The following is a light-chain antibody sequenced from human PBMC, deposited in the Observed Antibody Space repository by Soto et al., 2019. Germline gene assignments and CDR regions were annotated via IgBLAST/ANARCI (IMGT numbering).Light chain of an antibody. CDR2: GNG. CDR3: QSYDSSLSGSEV. CDR1: SSNIGAGHD. V-gene: IGLV1-40*01. J-gene: IGLJ1*01. Sequence: QLVLTQPPSVSGAPGQRVTISCTGSSSNIGAGHDVHWYQHLPGTTPKLLIYGNGNRPSGVPDRFSGSKSGTSASLAITGLQAEDEADYYCQSYDSSLSGSEVFGTGTKLPS.